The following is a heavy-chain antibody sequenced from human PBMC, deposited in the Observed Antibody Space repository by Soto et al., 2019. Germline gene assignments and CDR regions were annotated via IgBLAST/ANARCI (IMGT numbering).Heavy chain of an antibody. Sequence: QVQLVESGGGVVQPGRSLRLSCAASGFTLSGYGMTWVRQAPGRGLGWVALISYDGSDNNAAGSVKGRFTISRDNSKNTXXLQMNSLRAEDTAIYYCAKDLNYYDTSGYLEGTDYWGQGTLVTVSS. J-gene: IGHJ4*02. CDR2: ISYDGSDN. CDR3: AKDLNYYDTSGYLEGTDY. V-gene: IGHV3-30*18. D-gene: IGHD3-22*01. CDR1: GFTLSGYG.